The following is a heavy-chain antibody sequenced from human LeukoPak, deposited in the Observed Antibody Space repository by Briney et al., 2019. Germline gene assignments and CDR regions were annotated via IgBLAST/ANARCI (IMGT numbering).Heavy chain of an antibody. V-gene: IGHV4-59*01. CDR2: IYYSGTT. CDR1: GGSISGYY. Sequence: PSETLSLTCTVSGGSISGYYWSWIRQPPGRGLEWIGYIYYSGTTNYNPSLRSRVTISVDTSKNQFSLRLSSVTATDTAVYYCARLHSSRAEVFDPWGQGTLVTVSS. J-gene: IGHJ5*02. CDR3: ARLHSSRAEVFDP.